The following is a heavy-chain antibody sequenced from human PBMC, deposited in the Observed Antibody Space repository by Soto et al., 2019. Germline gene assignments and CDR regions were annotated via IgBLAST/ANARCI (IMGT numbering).Heavy chain of an antibody. D-gene: IGHD6-13*01. CDR3: ARDPGIAEYYFDY. CDR1: GFTFSSYA. J-gene: IGHJ4*02. CDR2: ISYDGSNK. V-gene: IGHV3-30-3*01. Sequence: QVQLVESGGGVVQPGRSLRLSCAASGFTFSSYAMHWVRQAPGKGLEWVAVISYDGSNKYYADSVKGRFTISRDNSKNTLYLQMNSLRAEDTAVYYCARDPGIAEYYFDYWGQGTLVTVSS.